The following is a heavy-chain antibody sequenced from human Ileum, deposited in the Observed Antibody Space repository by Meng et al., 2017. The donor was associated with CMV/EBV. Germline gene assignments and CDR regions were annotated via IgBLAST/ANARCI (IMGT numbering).Heavy chain of an antibody. V-gene: IGHV6-1*01. J-gene: IGHJ4*02. D-gene: IGHD3-22*01. Sequence: QGLRQESDPGLVKTSQTLPLACANSGYSVSRISVTWNCIMQSPSSGVEWLGRTYYMTKWYNDSAVSVKSRIPITTATSKTQFSLQLKFMTLEDKAVYFCTRAYYHDSCGYYDYWGQGTLVTVSS. CDR3: TRAYYHDSCGYYDY. CDR1: GYSVSRISVT. CDR2: TYYMTKWYN.